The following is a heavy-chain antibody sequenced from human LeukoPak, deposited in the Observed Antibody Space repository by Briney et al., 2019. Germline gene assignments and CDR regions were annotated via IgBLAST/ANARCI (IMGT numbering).Heavy chain of an antibody. Sequence: GGSLRLSCAVSGFNFSNYWMTWVRQAPGKGLEWVANIQQDGSAKVYVDSVKGRFTISRDNAKNSLFLQMNSLRVEDTAVYYCVKEQSSGGYRVTDYWGQGTLVTVSS. V-gene: IGHV3-7*01. CDR2: IQQDGSAK. CDR1: GFNFSNYW. CDR3: VKEQSSGGYRVTDY. D-gene: IGHD6-19*01. J-gene: IGHJ4*02.